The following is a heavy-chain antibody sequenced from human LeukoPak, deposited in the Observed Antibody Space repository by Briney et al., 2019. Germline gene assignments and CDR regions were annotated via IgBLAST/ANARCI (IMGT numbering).Heavy chain of an antibody. D-gene: IGHD3-22*01. Sequence: GGSLRLSCAASGFTFSSYSMNWVRQAPGKGLEWVSSISSSSSYICYADSVKGRFTISRDNAKNSLYLQMNSLRAEDTAVYYCASGYDSSGYYYNYWGQGTLVTVSS. J-gene: IGHJ4*02. CDR3: ASGYDSSGYYYNY. V-gene: IGHV3-21*01. CDR2: ISSSSSYI. CDR1: GFTFSSYS.